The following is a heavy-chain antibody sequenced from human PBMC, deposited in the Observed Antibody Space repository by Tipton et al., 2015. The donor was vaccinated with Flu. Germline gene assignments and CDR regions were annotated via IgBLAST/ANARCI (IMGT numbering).Heavy chain of an antibody. CDR1: GGTFSSYA. J-gene: IGHJ6*02. D-gene: IGHD3-10*01. V-gene: IGHV1-69*04. CDR2: IIPILGIA. CDR3: GREGYGSGPLRAFYSYYGMDV. Sequence: QVQLVQSGAEVKKPGSSVKVSRKASGGTFSSYAISWVRQAPGQGLEWMGRIIPILGIANYAQKFQGRVTITADKSTSTAYMELSSRRSEDTAVYYCGREGYGSGPLRAFYSYYGMDVWGQGTTVPVSS.